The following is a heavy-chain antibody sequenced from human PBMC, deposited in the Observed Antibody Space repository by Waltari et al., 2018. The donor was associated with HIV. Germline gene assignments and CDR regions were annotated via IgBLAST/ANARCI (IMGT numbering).Heavy chain of an antibody. D-gene: IGHD3-10*01. CDR2: IYYSGST. V-gene: IGHV4-39*07. CDR3: ARTHLVRGALDI. Sequence: QLQLQESGPGLVKSSETLSLTCTVSGGSVSSSSYYWDWIRQTPGKGLEWIGSIYYSGSTDYNPSLKSRVTISLDRSRNHFSLKVTSVTAADTAVYYCARTHLVRGALDIWGQGTLVTVSS. CDR1: GGSVSSSSYY. J-gene: IGHJ4*02.